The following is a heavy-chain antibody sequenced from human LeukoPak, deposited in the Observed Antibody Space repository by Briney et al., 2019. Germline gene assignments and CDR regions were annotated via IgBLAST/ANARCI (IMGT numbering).Heavy chain of an antibody. CDR2: IYSGGST. CDR1: GSTVDSNN. V-gene: IGHV3-53*01. Sequence: AGGSLRLSCAASGSTVDSNNLNWVRRAPGKGLEWVSVIYSGGSTYYADSVKGRFTISRDNSKNTLYLEMNSLRVEDTAVYFCARGGGYYGVDYWGQGTLVTVSS. D-gene: IGHD4-17*01. J-gene: IGHJ4*02. CDR3: ARGGGYYGVDY.